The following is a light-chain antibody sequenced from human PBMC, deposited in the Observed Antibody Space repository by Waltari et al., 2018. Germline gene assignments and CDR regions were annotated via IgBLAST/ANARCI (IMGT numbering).Light chain of an antibody. J-gene: IGLJ2*01. V-gene: IGLV1-44*01. CDR2: RND. CDR3: AAWDDSLNGRWV. CDR1: SSNIGNNV. Sequence: QSVLTQPPSESGTPGQRVTISCSGSSSNIGNNVVTWYQQVPGTTPKLLIYRNDQRPSGVPDRISGSKSGTSASLAISGLQSEDEAHYYCAAWDDSLNGRWVFGGGTKLTVL.